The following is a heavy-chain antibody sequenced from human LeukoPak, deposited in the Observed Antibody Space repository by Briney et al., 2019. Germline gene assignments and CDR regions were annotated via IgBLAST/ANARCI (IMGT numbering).Heavy chain of an antibody. J-gene: IGHJ6*03. D-gene: IGHD2-8*01. CDR1: GGTFSSYA. V-gene: IGHV1-69*05. Sequence: ASVTVSCKASGGTFSSYAISWVRQAPGQGLEWMGRIIPIFGTANYAQKFQGRVTITTDESTSTAYMELSSLRSEDTAVYYCARVRLHVDNGVWLTYYMDVWGKGTTVTVSS. CDR2: IIPIFGTA. CDR3: ARVRLHVDNGVWLTYYMDV.